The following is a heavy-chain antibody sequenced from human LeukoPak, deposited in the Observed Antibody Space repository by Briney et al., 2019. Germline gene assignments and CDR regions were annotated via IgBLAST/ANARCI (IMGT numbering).Heavy chain of an antibody. CDR3: ARGTPAHRYFDY. CDR1: RFTFSYYW. CDR2: INQDGSKK. D-gene: IGHD1-14*01. Sequence: GGSLRLSCVASRFTFSYYWMSWVRQAPGKGLEWVANINQDGSKKRYADSMKGRFTISRDNAKESLYLQLNSLRAEDTAVYYCARGTPAHRYFDYWGQGTLVTVSS. J-gene: IGHJ4*02. V-gene: IGHV3-7*01.